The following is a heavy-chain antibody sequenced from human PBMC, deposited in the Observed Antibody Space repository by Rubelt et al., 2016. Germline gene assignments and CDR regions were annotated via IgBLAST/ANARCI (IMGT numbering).Heavy chain of an antibody. V-gene: IGHV1-18*01. CDR3: ARFYSNFGDH. CDR1: GYTFANYG. CDR2: VSAYDGKT. J-gene: IGHJ4*02. Sequence: QVRLVQSGPEVKKPGASVKVSCKTSGYTFANYGISWVRQAPGQGPEWMGWVSAYDGKTNFAPKFEGKVSMTTDTPTTTGYMELRNLTSDDTAMYFCARFYSNFGDHWGQGALVTVSS. D-gene: IGHD4-11*01.